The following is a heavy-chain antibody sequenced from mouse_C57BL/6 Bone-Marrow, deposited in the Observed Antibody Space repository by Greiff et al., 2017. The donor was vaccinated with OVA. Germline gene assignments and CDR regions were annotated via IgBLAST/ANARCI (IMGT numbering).Heavy chain of an antibody. J-gene: IGHJ1*03. CDR1: GYAFSSSW. CDR2: IYPGDGDT. Sequence: VKLMESGPELVKPGASVKISCKASGYAFSSSWMNWVKQRPGKGLEWIGRIYPGDGDTNYNGKFKGKATLTADKSSSTAYMQLSSLTSEDSAVYFCARGLRRYFDVWGTGTTVTVSS. CDR3: ARGLRRYFDV. V-gene: IGHV1-82*01. D-gene: IGHD1-2*01.